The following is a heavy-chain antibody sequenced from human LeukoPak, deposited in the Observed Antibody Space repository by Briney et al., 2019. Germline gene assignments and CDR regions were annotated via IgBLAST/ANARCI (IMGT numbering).Heavy chain of an antibody. CDR2: ISSSSSYI. D-gene: IGHD4-17*01. CDR1: GFTFSSYW. J-gene: IGHJ4*02. CDR3: ARDISSTVTTL. Sequence: GGSLRLSXAASGFTFSSYWMHWVRQAPGKGLEWVSSISSSSSYIYYADSVKGRFTISRDNAKNSLYLQMNSLRVEDTAVYYCARDISSTVTTLWGQGTLVTVSS. V-gene: IGHV3-21*01.